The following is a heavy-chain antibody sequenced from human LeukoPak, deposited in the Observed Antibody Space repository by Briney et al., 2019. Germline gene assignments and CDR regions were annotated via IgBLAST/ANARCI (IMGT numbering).Heavy chain of an antibody. J-gene: IGHJ4*02. D-gene: IGHD5-18*01. V-gene: IGHV3-64*01. Sequence: GGSLRLSCAASGFTFSSYAMHWVRQAPGKGLEYVSAISGNGGITYYANSVKVRFTISRDNSKNTLYLQMDSLRPEDMAVYYCARRGYTYGVDYWGQGTLVSVSS. CDR1: GFTFSSYA. CDR2: ISGNGGIT. CDR3: ARRGYTYGVDY.